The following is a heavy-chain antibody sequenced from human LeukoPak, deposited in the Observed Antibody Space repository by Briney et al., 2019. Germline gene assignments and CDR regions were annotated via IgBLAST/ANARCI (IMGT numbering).Heavy chain of an antibody. D-gene: IGHD3-9*01. J-gene: IGHJ4*02. Sequence: GGSLRLSCAASGFTFNTYWMNWVRQAPGKGLEWVANIKQDGSDKYYAESVRGRFTISKDNAKNSLYLQMNSLRAEDTALYYCAKDRTLTGTGDYWGQGTLVTVSS. CDR1: GFTFNTYW. V-gene: IGHV3-7*03. CDR3: AKDRTLTGTGDY. CDR2: IKQDGSDK.